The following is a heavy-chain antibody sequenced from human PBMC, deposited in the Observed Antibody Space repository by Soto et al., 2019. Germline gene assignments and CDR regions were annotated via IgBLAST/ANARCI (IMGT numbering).Heavy chain of an antibody. CDR1: GGSISRSR. Sequence: SATLSLTCTVSGGSISRSRWGWIRQPPGKGLEWIGNIYYRGDTYYNPSLKSRLTISVDASKNQFSLKLSSVTAADTAVYYCARHYPFGSGSYSPYYFDSWGQGTLVTVS. V-gene: IGHV4-39*01. CDR3: ARHYPFGSGSYSPYYFDS. J-gene: IGHJ4*02. CDR2: IYYRGDT. D-gene: IGHD3-10*01.